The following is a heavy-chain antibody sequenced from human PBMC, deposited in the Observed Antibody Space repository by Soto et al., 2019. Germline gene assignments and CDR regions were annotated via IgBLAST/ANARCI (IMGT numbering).Heavy chain of an antibody. D-gene: IGHD6-19*01. CDR2: IYYSGST. CDR1: GGSISSYY. Sequence: SETLSLTCTVSGGSISSYYWSWIRQPPGKGLEWIGYIYYSGSTNYNPSLKSRVTISVDTSKNHISLKVKSVIVADTAVFYCARGGAVAGPFDYWGQGTQVTVS. V-gene: IGHV4-59*12. J-gene: IGHJ4*02. CDR3: ARGGAVAGPFDY.